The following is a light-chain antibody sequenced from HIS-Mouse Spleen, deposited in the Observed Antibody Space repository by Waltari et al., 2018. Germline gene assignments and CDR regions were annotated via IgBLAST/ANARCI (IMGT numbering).Light chain of an antibody. CDR1: ALPKNY. V-gene: IGLV3-10*01. CDR2: EES. CDR3: YSTDSSGNHRV. Sequence: SYELTQPPSVSVSPGQTARITCSGDALPKNYAYWYQQKSGQAPVLVIYEESKRPSGIPERFSGSSSGTMPTLTISGAQVEDEADYYCYSTDSSGNHRVFGGGTKLTVL. J-gene: IGLJ2*01.